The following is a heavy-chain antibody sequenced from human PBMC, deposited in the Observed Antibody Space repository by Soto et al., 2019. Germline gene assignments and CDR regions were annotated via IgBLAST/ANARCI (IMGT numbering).Heavy chain of an antibody. J-gene: IGHJ5*02. CDR2: IYPGDSDT. V-gene: IGHV5-51*01. CDR1: GYSFTSYW. CDR3: ARRRDYGSGTANWFDP. Sequence: GESLKISCKGSGYSFTSYWIGWVRQMPGKGLEWMGIIYPGDSDTRYSPSFQGQVTISADKSISTAYLQWSSLKASDTAMYYCARRRDYGSGTANWFDPWGQGTLVTVS. D-gene: IGHD3-10*01.